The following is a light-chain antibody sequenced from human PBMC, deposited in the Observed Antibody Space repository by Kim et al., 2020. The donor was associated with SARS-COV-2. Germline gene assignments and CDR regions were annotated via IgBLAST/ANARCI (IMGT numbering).Light chain of an antibody. CDR3: QQRTTWPPWT. CDR2: DAS. V-gene: IGKV3-11*01. Sequence: SPGERAPLSCRASQSISSYLAWYQQKPGQAPRLLIYDASNRATGIPDRFSGSGSGTDFTLTISSLEPEDFAVYYCQQRTTWPPWTFGQGTKVDIK. J-gene: IGKJ1*01. CDR1: QSISSY.